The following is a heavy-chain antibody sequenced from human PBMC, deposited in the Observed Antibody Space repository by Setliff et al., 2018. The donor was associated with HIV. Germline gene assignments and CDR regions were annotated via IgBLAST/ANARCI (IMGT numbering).Heavy chain of an antibody. CDR2: ISSSSSTI. Sequence: GGSLRLSCAASGFTFSDFYMNWVRQAPGKGLEWVSYISSSSSTIYYADSVKGRFTISRDNAKNSLYLQMNSLRAEDTAVYYCARSRAAGFDYWGQGTLVTVSS. CDR1: GFTFSDFY. J-gene: IGHJ4*02. D-gene: IGHD6-13*01. CDR3: ARSRAAGFDY. V-gene: IGHV3-48*01.